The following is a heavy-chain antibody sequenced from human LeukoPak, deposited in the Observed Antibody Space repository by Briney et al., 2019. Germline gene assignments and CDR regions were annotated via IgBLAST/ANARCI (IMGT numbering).Heavy chain of an antibody. D-gene: IGHD6-13*01. V-gene: IGHV3-15*01. CDR3: TTDPRIAAAGPDP. J-gene: IGHJ5*02. Sequence: GGSLRLSCAASGFTFSNAWMSWVRQAPGKGLEWVGRIKSKTDGGTTDYAAPVKGRFTISRDDSKNTLYLQMNSLKTEDTAVYYCTTDPRIAAAGPDPWGQGTLVTVSS. CDR1: GFTFSNAW. CDR2: IKSKTDGGTT.